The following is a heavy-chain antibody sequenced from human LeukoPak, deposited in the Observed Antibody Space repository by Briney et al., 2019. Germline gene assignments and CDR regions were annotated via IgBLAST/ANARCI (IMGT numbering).Heavy chain of an antibody. CDR3: ARDGPDDSIDY. CDR1: GFTFSSYA. D-gene: IGHD3-22*01. J-gene: IGHJ4*02. V-gene: IGHV3-30-3*01. CDR2: ISYDGSNK. Sequence: GRSLRLSCAASGFTFSSYAMHWVRQAPGKGLEWVAVISYDGSNKYYADSVKGRFTISRDSSKNTLYLQMNSLRAEDTAVYYCARDGPDDSIDYWGQGTLVTVSS.